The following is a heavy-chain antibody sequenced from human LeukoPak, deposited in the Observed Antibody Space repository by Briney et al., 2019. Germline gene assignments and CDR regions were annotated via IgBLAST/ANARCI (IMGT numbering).Heavy chain of an antibody. CDR3: AKGVTFGGIIPYDAFDI. Sequence: GGSLRLSCAASRFTFSSYWMSWVRQAPGKGLEWVANIKKDGSEKYYVDSVKGRFTISRDNAKTSLYLQMNSLRAEDTAVYYCAKGVTFGGIIPYDAFDIWGQGTVVTVSS. V-gene: IGHV3-7*01. J-gene: IGHJ3*02. D-gene: IGHD3-16*02. CDR2: IKKDGSEK. CDR1: RFTFSSYW.